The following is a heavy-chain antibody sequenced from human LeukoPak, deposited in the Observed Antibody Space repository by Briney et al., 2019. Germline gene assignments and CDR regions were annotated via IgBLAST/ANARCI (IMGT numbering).Heavy chain of an antibody. CDR1: GFTFSSYA. CDR3: AREGCGGDCLG. CDR2: IYSGCST. J-gene: IGHJ4*02. D-gene: IGHD2-21*02. V-gene: IGHV3-66*01. Sequence: GGSLRLSCAASGFTFSSYAMSWVRQAPGKGLEWVSVIYSGCSTYYADSVKGRFTISRDNSKTTLYLQMNSLRAEDTAVYYCAREGCGGDCLGWGQGTLVTVSS.